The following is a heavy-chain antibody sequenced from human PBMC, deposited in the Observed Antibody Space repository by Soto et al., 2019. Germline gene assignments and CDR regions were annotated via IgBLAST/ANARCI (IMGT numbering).Heavy chain of an antibody. J-gene: IGHJ3*02. CDR3: ARDDYGGNQGAFDI. Sequence: QVQLQESGPGLVKPSQTLSLTCTVSGGSISSGGYYWSWIRQHPGKGLEWIGSIYYSGSTYYNPSLKSRVTTSVDTSKNQFSLKLSSVTAADTAVYYCARDDYGGNQGAFDIWGQGTMVTVSS. V-gene: IGHV4-31*03. D-gene: IGHD4-17*01. CDR2: IYYSGST. CDR1: GGSISSGGYY.